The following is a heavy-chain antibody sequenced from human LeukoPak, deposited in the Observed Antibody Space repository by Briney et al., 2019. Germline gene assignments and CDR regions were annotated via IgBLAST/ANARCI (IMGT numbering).Heavy chain of an antibody. J-gene: IGHJ4*02. CDR3: ARDLDILTGYSSYYFDY. V-gene: IGHV1-2*02. D-gene: IGHD3-9*01. Sequence: ASVKVSCKASGYTFTGYYMHWARQAPGQGLEWMGWINPNSGGTNYAQKFQGRVTMTRDTSISTAYMELSRLRSDDTAVCYCARDLDILTGYSSYYFDYWGQGTLVTVSS. CDR1: GYTFTGYY. CDR2: INPNSGGT.